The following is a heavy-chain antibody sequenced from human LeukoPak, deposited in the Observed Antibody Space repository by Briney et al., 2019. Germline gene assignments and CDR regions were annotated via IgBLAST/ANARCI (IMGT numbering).Heavy chain of an antibody. CDR1: GFTFSSYA. Sequence: GGSLRLSCAASGFTFSSYAMSWVRQAPGKGLEWVSAISGSGGSTYYADSVKGRFTISRDNSKNTLYLQMNSLRAEDTAVYYCVRFYYNSSGYYFPVVDYWGQGSLVTVSS. J-gene: IGHJ4*02. CDR2: ISGSGGST. V-gene: IGHV3-23*01. CDR3: VRFYYNSSGYYFPVVDY. D-gene: IGHD3-22*01.